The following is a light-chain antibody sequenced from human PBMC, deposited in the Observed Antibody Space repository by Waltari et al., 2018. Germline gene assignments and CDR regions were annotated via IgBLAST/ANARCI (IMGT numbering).Light chain of an antibody. CDR1: ASNIGNSY. Sequence: QSVLTQPPSVSAAPGQKVTISCSGSASNIGNSYVSWYQQFPGAAPKVLIYGNDKRTTGIPDRFSGSKSGTSATLDITGLQTGDEADCYCGTWDNTLSAVFGGGTKVTVL. J-gene: IGLJ2*01. CDR3: GTWDNTLSAV. CDR2: GND. V-gene: IGLV1-51*02.